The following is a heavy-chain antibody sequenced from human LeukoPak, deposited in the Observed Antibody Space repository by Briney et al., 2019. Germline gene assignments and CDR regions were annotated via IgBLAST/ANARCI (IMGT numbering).Heavy chain of an antibody. CDR1: GFTVSSNY. CDR2: IQPDGSEK. D-gene: IGHD6-13*01. V-gene: IGHV3-7*01. Sequence: GGSLRLSCAASGFTVSSNYMTWVRQAPGKGLEWVANIQPDGSEKYYVGSVRGRFTISRDNARNLLYLQMNSLRSEDTAVYYCASERPSSSWYDFWGQGILVTVSS. J-gene: IGHJ5*01. CDR3: ASERPSSSWYDF.